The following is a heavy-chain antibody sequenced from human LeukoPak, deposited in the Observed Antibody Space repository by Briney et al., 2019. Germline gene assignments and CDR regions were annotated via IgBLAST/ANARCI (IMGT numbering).Heavy chain of an antibody. Sequence: GGSLRLSCAASGFTFSSYSMNWVRQAPGKGLEWVSSISSSSSYIYYADSVKGRFTISRDNAKNSLYLQMNSLRAEDTVVYYCARGLNSGSQSYWGQGTLVTVSS. D-gene: IGHD1-26*01. CDR1: GFTFSSYS. V-gene: IGHV3-21*01. CDR3: ARGLNSGSQSY. CDR2: ISSSSSYI. J-gene: IGHJ4*02.